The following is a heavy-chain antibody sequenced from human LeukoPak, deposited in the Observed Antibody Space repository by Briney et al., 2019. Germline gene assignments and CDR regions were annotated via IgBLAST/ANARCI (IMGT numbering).Heavy chain of an antibody. CDR2: INHSGST. V-gene: IGHV4-34*01. J-gene: IGHJ3*02. CDR3: ARFRRYYDILTGYYKYESSDAFDI. D-gene: IGHD3-9*01. CDR1: GGSFSGYY. Sequence: SETLSLTCAVYGGSFSGYYWSWLRQPPGKGLEWIGEINHSGSTNYNPSLKSRVTISVDTSKNQFSLKLSSVTAADTAVYYCARFRRYYDILTGYYKYESSDAFDIWGQGTMVTVSS.